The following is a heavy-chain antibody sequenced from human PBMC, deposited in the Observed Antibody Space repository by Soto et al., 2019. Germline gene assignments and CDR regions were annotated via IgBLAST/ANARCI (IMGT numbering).Heavy chain of an antibody. J-gene: IGHJ4*02. Sequence: GGSLRLSCAASGFTFSSYAMHWVRQAPGKGLEWVAVISYDGSNKYYADSVKGRFTISRDNSKNTLYLQMNSLRAEDTAVYYCARDPGGYSGYDYGYFDYWGQGTLVTVSS. CDR3: ARDPGGYSGYDYGYFDY. D-gene: IGHD5-12*01. CDR1: GFTFSSYA. V-gene: IGHV3-30-3*01. CDR2: ISYDGSNK.